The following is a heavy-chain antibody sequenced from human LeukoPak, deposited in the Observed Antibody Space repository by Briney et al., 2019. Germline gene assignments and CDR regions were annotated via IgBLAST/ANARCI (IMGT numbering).Heavy chain of an antibody. Sequence: GGSLRLSCAASGFTFSSYAMSWVRQAPGKGLEWVANIKQDGSEKYYVDSVKGRFTISRDNAKNSLYLQMNSLRAEDTAVYYCASGYSYGYYYYYGMDVWGQGTTVTVSS. V-gene: IGHV3-7*01. CDR3: ASGYSYGYYYYYGMDV. CDR2: IKQDGSEK. CDR1: GFTFSSYA. J-gene: IGHJ6*02. D-gene: IGHD5-18*01.